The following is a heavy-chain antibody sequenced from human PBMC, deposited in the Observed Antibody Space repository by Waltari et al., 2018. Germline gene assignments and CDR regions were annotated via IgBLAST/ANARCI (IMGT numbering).Heavy chain of an antibody. J-gene: IGHJ6*03. CDR2: IYYSGST. CDR1: GGSISSSSYY. V-gene: IGHV4-39*07. CDR3: ASGQRDPYLYYYYYYMDV. Sequence: QLQLQESGPGLVKPSETLSLTCTVSGGSISSSSYYWGWIRQPPGKGLEWIGSIYYSGSTYYNPSLKSRVTISVDTSKNQFSLKLSSVTAADTAVYYCASGQRDPYLYYYYYYMDVWGKGTTVTISS.